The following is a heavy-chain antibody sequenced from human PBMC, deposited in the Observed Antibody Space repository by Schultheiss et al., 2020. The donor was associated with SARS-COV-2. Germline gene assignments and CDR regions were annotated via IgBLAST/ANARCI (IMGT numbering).Heavy chain of an antibody. CDR2: IYPSDSDT. CDR1: GYSFTTYW. CDR3: ARQSARVGHLASLDF. Sequence: GESLKISCKGSGYSFTTYWIGWVRQMPGKGLEWMGVIYPSDSDTRYSPSFQGQVTISADRSASSAYLQWSSLKASDTAMYYCARQSARVGHLASLDFWGQGALVTVSS. D-gene: IGHD3-16*02. V-gene: IGHV5-51*01. J-gene: IGHJ4*02.